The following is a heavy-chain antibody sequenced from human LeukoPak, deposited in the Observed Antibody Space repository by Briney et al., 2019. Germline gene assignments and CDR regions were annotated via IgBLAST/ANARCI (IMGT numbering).Heavy chain of an antibody. D-gene: IGHD5-18*01. CDR2: ISSSSTTI. V-gene: IGHV3-48*01. J-gene: IGHJ4*02. CDR3: ARGPRYSYGPFDY. Sequence: GGSLRLSCAASGFTFSSMMWVRQAPGKGLEWASYISSSSTTIYYADSVKGRFTISRDNAKNSVYLQMNSLRAEDTAVYYCARGPRYSYGPFDYWGQGTLVTVSS. CDR1: GFTFSS.